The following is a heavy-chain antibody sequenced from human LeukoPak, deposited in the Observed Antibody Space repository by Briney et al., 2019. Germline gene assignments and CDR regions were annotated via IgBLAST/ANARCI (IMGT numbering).Heavy chain of an antibody. CDR2: INHSGST. Sequence: PSETLSLTCAVYGGSLSDYYWSWIRQPPGNGLEWIGEINHSGSTNYNPSLKSRVTISLDTSKNQFSLKLSSVTAADTAVYYCASQVRLERRYYYYYMDVWDKGTTVTVSS. D-gene: IGHD1-1*01. V-gene: IGHV4-34*01. J-gene: IGHJ6*03. CDR1: GGSLSDYY. CDR3: ASQVRLERRYYYYYMDV.